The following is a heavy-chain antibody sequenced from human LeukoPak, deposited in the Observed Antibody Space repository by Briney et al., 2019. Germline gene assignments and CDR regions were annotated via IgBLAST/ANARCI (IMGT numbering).Heavy chain of an antibody. CDR2: ISAYNGNT. Sequence: ASVKVSCKASGYTFTSYGISWVRQAPGQGLEWMGWISAYNGNTNYAQKLQGRVTMTTDTSTSTAYMELRSPRSDDTAVYYCARDPLGLYCSSTSCYRPYFDYWGQGTLVTVSS. CDR3: ARDPLGLYCSSTSCYRPYFDY. J-gene: IGHJ4*02. CDR1: GYTFTSYG. D-gene: IGHD2-2*01. V-gene: IGHV1-18*01.